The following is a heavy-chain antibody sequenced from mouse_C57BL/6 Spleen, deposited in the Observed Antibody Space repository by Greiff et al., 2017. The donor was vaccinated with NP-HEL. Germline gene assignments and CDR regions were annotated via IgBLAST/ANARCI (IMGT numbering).Heavy chain of an antibody. V-gene: IGHV5-4*03. CDR3: ARALSNYYGSSYYAMDY. Sequence: EVMLVESGGGLVKPGGSLKLSCAASGFTFSSYAMSWVRQTPEQRLEWVATISDGGSYTYYPDNVKGRFTISRDNAKNNLYLQMSHLKSEDTAMYYCARALSNYYGSSYYAMDYWGQGTSVTVSS. CDR2: ISDGGSYT. J-gene: IGHJ4*01. CDR1: GFTFSSYA. D-gene: IGHD1-1*01.